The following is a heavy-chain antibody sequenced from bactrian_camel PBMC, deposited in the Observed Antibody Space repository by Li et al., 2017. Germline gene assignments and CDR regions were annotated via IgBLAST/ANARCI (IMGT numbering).Heavy chain of an antibody. D-gene: IGHD4*01. CDR3: ATRDEFAYYVPFSY. V-gene: IGHV3S53*01. CDR1: KYSKSC. CDR2: VTTDGNP. Sequence: HVQLVESGGDSVQAGGSLKLSCSVSKYSKSCVGWARQAPGKERELVAGVTTDGNPSYASSVEGRSTISRDNAKYTLYLQMNSLKPEDTAVYYCATRDEFAYYVPFSYWGQGTQVTVS. J-gene: IGHJ6*01.